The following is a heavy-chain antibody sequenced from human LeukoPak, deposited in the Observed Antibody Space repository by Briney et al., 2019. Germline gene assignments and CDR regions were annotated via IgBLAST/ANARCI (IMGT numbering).Heavy chain of an antibody. CDR2: ISSSSSYI. D-gene: IGHD2-2*01. V-gene: IGHV3-21*01. J-gene: IGHJ4*02. CDR3: ARERVGGTSCYDY. CDR1: GFTFSSYS. Sequence: GGSLRLSCAASGFTFSSYSMNWVRQAPGKGLEWVSSISSSSSYIYYADSVKGRFTISRDNAKNSLYLQMNSLRAEDTAVYYCARERVGGTSCYDYWGQGTLVTVSS.